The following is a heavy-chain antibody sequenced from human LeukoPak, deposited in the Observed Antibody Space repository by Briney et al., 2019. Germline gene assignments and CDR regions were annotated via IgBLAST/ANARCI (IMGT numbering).Heavy chain of an antibody. Sequence: ASVKVSCKASGYTFTGCYMHWVRQAPGQGLEWMGWINPNSGGTNYAQKFQGRVTMTRDTSISTAYMELSRLRSDDTAVCYCARIGYYGSAPDYWGQGTLVTVSS. CDR1: GYTFTGCY. CDR3: ARIGYYGSAPDY. D-gene: IGHD3-10*01. J-gene: IGHJ4*02. V-gene: IGHV1-2*02. CDR2: INPNSGGT.